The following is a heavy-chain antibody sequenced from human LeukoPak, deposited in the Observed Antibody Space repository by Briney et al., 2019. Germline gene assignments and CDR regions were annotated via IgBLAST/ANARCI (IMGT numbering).Heavy chain of an antibody. CDR2: IYYSGST. CDR3: ASLYYDSSGYYSVLNRSFDY. V-gene: IGHV4-39*01. CDR1: GGSISSSSYY. D-gene: IGHD3-22*01. Sequence: SETRSLTCTVSGGSISSSSYYWGWIRQPPGKGLEWIGSIYYSGSTYYNPSLKGRVTISVDTSKNQFSLKLSSVTAADTAVYYCASLYYDSSGYYSVLNRSFDYWGQGTLVTVSS. J-gene: IGHJ4*02.